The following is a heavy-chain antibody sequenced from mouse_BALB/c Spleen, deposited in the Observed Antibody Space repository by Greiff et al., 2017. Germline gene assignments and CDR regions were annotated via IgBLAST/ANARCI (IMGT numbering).Heavy chain of an antibody. CDR2: IYPGDGDT. CDR3: ARGVGEVWFAY. CDR1: GYAFSSYW. D-gene: IGHD1-1*01. Sequence: VQLQQSGAELVRPGSSVKISCKASGYAFSSYWMNWVKQRPGQGLEWIGQIYPGDGDTNYNGKFKGKATLTADKSSSTAYMQLSSLTSEDSAVYFCARGVGEVWFAYWGQGTLVTVSA. J-gene: IGHJ3*01. V-gene: IGHV1-80*01.